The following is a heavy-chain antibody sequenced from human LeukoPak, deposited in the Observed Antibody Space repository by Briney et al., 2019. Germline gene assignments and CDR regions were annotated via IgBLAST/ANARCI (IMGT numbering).Heavy chain of an antibody. CDR2: ISSSSSYI. CDR1: GFTFSSYS. Sequence: PGGSLRLSCAASGFTFSSYSMNWVRQAPGKGLEWVSSISSSSSYIYYADSVKGRFTISRDNAKNSLYLQMNSLRAEDTAVYYCARVGSRQYCSSTSCYSFWGQGTLVTVSS. J-gene: IGHJ4*02. D-gene: IGHD2-2*01. V-gene: IGHV3-21*01. CDR3: ARVGSRQYCSSTSCYSF.